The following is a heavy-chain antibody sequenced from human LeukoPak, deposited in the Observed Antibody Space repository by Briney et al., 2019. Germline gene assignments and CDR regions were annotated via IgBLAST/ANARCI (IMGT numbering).Heavy chain of an antibody. D-gene: IGHD2-2*01. V-gene: IGHV4-34*01. J-gene: IGHJ4*02. CDR1: GGSLSGYY. CDR3: ARASIVVVPAAQDR. Sequence: PSETLYLTCAVYGGSLSGYYWSWIRQPPGKGLEWIGEINHSGSTNYNPSLKSRVTISVDTSKNQFSLKLSSVTAADTAVYYCARASIVVVPAAQDRWGQGTLVTVSS. CDR2: INHSGST.